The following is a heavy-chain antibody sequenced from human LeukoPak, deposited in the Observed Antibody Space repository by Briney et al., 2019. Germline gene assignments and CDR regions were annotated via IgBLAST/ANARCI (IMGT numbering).Heavy chain of an antibody. V-gene: IGHV4-30-4*08. Sequence: SETLSLTCTVSGVSISSITDYWGWIRQPPGKGLEWIGYIYYSGSTYYNPSLKSRVTISVDTSKNQFSLKLSSVTAADTAVYYCARDGSLYSSGGVQHWGQGTLVTVSS. CDR2: IYYSGST. CDR3: ARDGSLYSSGGVQH. CDR1: GVSISSITDY. J-gene: IGHJ1*01. D-gene: IGHD6-19*01.